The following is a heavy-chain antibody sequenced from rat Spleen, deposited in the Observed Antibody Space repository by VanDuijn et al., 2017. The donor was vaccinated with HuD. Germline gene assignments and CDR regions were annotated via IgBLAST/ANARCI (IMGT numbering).Heavy chain of an antibody. Sequence: EVQLVDHGGGLVQPGRSLKLSCTPSGFTFSIYGMAWVRQAPTKGLEWVASIGTGGGHTYYRDSVKGRFTISRDNAKNTLYLQMDSLRSEDTATYYCTRRGSGYRLNWFAYWGQGTLVTVSS. V-gene: IGHV5S13*01. J-gene: IGHJ3*01. CDR2: IGTGGGHT. D-gene: IGHD4-3*01. CDR3: TRRGSGYRLNWFAY. CDR1: GFTFSIYG.